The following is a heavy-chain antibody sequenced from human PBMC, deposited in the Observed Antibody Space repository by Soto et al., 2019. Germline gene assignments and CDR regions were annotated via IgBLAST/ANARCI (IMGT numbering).Heavy chain of an antibody. CDR3: ARGIAAADPYYYYGIDV. D-gene: IGHD6-13*01. V-gene: IGHV1-8*01. CDR2: MKPNSGNT. J-gene: IGHJ6*02. CDR1: GYSFASYD. Sequence: ASVKVSCKASGYSFASYDINWVRQATGQGLEWMGWMKPNSGNTGYAQKFQGRVTMTRNTSISTAYMELSSLRSEDTAVYHCARGIAAADPYYYYGIDVWGQGTTVTVSS.